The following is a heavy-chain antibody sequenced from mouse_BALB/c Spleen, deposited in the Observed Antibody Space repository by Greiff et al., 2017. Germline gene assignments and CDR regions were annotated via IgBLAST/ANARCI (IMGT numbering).Heavy chain of an antibody. CDR2: IYPGGGYT. D-gene: IGHD2-1*01. Sequence: QVQLQQSGAELVRPGTSVKISCKASGYTFTNYWLGWVKQRPGHGLEWIGDIYPGGGYTNYNEKFKGKATLTEDTSSSTAYMQLSSLTSEDSAVYFCARYHGNFAMDYWGQGTSVTVSS. CDR1: GYTFTNYW. V-gene: IGHV1-63*02. J-gene: IGHJ4*01. CDR3: ARYHGNFAMDY.